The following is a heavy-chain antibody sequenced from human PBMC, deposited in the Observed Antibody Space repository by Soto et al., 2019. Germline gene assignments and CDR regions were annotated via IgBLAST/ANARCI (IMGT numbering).Heavy chain of an antibody. CDR3: VRGSWNQGDWFGP. D-gene: IGHD1-1*01. CDR2: ISYEGSNK. V-gene: IGHV3-30-3*01. Sequence: PGGSLRLSCAASGFTFSGHSMHWVRQAPGKGLQWVAVISYEGSNKNYADSVKGRFTISRDNSKNTLYMQINSLRAEDTAVYYCVRGSWNQGDWFGPWGQGTQVTVSS. CDR1: GFTFSGHS. J-gene: IGHJ5*02.